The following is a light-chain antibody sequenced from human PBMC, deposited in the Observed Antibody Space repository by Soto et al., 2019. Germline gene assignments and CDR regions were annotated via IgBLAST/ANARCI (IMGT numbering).Light chain of an antibody. CDR3: YSYSGTDTVV. CDR2: DVT. V-gene: IGLV2-11*01. CDR1: SSDVGGYNF. J-gene: IGLJ2*01. Sequence: QSALTQPRSVSGSPGQSVTISCTGTSSDVGGYNFVSWYQHHPGKAPKLMIYDVTKRPSGVPDRFSGSKSGNTASLTISGLQAEDEADYHCYSYSGTDTVVFGGGTKLTVL.